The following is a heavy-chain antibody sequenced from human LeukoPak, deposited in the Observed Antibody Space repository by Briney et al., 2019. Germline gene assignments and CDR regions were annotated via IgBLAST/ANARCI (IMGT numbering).Heavy chain of an antibody. J-gene: IGHJ4*02. V-gene: IGHV4-34*01. CDR2: INHSRNT. D-gene: IGHD3-3*01. Sequence: PSETLSLTCAVYGGSFSGYYWSWIRQPPGKGLEWIGEINHSRNTNYNPSLKSRVTISVDTSKNQFSLKVSSVTAADTAVYYCARARRDSGYYNVDYWGQGALATVSS. CDR1: GGSFSGYY. CDR3: ARARRDSGYYNVDY.